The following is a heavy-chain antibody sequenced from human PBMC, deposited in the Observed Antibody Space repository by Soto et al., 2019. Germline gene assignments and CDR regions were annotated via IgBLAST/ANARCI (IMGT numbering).Heavy chain of an antibody. D-gene: IGHD2-15*01. V-gene: IGHV3-23*01. Sequence: EVQLLESGGGLVQPGGSLRLSCAASGFTFSSYAMSWVRQAPGKGLEWVSAISGSGGSTYYADSVKGRFTISRDNSKNTLYLQMNSLRAEDTAVYYCAKVGSPNDHCSGGSCYYYWGQGTLVTVSS. CDR3: AKVGSPNDHCSGGSCYYY. CDR1: GFTFSSYA. J-gene: IGHJ4*02. CDR2: ISGSGGST.